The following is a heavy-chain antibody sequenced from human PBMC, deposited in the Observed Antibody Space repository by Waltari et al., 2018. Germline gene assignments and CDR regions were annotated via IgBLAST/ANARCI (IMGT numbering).Heavy chain of an antibody. V-gene: IGHV3-15*01. J-gene: IGHJ4*02. CDR3: VTDRGNFDY. D-gene: IGHD6-25*01. CDR2: IKTNSEGATT. Sequence: EVQLVESGGGLVQLGGSLRLSCVVPGFSPLTFKSAYMSWVLQAPTGGLEWIGRIKTNSEGATTEFAAPLKGRFSISRDDSKKTLYLQLSSLEKDDTAVYYCVTDRGNFDYWGQGTLVTVSS. CDR1: GFSPLTFKSAY.